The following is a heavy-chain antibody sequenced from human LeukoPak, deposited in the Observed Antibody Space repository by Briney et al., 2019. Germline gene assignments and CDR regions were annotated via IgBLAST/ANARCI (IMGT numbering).Heavy chain of an antibody. D-gene: IGHD3-10*01. CDR1: GFTFSSYG. V-gene: IGHV3-23*01. CDR3: AKHHFYYYASGSPSDY. J-gene: IGHJ4*02. Sequence: PGGTLRLSCAASGFTFSSYGMTWVRQAPGKGLEWVSAISGSGDSTYYADSVKGRFTISRDNSKNTLYLQMNSLRAGDTAVYYCAKHHFYYYASGSPSDYWGQGTLVTVSS. CDR2: ISGSGDST.